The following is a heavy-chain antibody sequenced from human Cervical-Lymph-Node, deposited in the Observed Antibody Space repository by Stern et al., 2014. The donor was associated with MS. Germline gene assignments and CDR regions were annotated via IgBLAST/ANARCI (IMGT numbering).Heavy chain of an antibody. D-gene: IGHD2-2*01. CDR1: GFIFSNYA. CDR2: ISYDGSSE. CDR3: GGGYCRSTSCYYGVDV. V-gene: IGHV3-30*04. Sequence: VQLVESGGGVVQPGRSLRLSCAASGFIFSNYAMHWVRQAPGKGLEWGTAISYDGSSEFYADSVKGRFTISRDNSKNTLFLEMNSLRAEDTAVYYCGGGYCRSTSCYYGVDVWGQGTTVTVSS. J-gene: IGHJ6*02.